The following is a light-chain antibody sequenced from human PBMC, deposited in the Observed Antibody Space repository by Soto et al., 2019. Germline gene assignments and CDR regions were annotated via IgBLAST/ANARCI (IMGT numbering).Light chain of an antibody. CDR2: DTS. J-gene: IGKJ4*01. Sequence: EIVLTQSPATLSLSPGERATLSCRARQSVDSSFAWYQQKAGQAPRLLIYDTSNRATGIAARFSGSGSGTDFTLTISSLESEDFAVYYCQHRTLFGGGTKVEIK. CDR1: QSVDSS. V-gene: IGKV3-11*01. CDR3: QHRTL.